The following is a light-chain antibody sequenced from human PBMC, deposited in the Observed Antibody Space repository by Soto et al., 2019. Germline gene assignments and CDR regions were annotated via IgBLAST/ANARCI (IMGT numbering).Light chain of an antibody. Sequence: QSVLTQPPSASGTPGRRVTISCSGSTSDIGNSYVYWYQQLPGTAPKLLIHSNDQRPSGVSDRCSGSKSGTSASLAISGLRSEEEADYFCAAWDDSLSGPVFGGGTKLTVL. J-gene: IGLJ2*01. CDR3: AAWDDSLSGPV. CDR1: TSDIGNSY. CDR2: SND. V-gene: IGLV1-47*02.